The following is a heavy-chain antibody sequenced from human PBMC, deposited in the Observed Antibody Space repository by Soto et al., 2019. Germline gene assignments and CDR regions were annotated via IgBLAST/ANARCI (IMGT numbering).Heavy chain of an antibody. D-gene: IGHD6-19*01. V-gene: IGHV1-69*13. CDR3: ARVRGSGIYGAGDYYYYGMDV. CDR2: IIPIFGTA. Sequence: ASVKVSCKASGGTFSSYAISWVRQAPGQGLEWMGGIIPIFGTANYAQKFQGRVTITADESTSTAYMELSSLRSEDTAVYYCARVRGSGIYGAGDYYYYGMDVWGQGTTVTVSS. CDR1: GGTFSSYA. J-gene: IGHJ6*02.